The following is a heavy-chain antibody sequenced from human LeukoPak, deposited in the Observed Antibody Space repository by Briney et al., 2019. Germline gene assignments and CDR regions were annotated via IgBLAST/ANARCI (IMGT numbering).Heavy chain of an antibody. V-gene: IGHV1-46*01. CDR1: GYTFTAFY. Sequence: ASVKVSCKASGYTFTAFYIHWVRQAPGQGLEWMAKLIPSRGSPSYAQHFQGRVTVTSDTSTNTVHMDLSSLRSEDTAVYYCARAQSGDYAPSYYYNGMDVWGQGTTVTVSS. CDR2: LIPSRGSP. CDR3: ARAQSGDYAPSYYYNGMDV. J-gene: IGHJ6*02. D-gene: IGHD4-17*01.